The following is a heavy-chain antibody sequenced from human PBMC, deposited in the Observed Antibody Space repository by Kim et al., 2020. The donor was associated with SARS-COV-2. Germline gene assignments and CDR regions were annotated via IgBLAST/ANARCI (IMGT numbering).Heavy chain of an antibody. V-gene: IGHV1-69*13. Sequence: SVKVSCKASGGTFSSYAISWVRQAPGQGLEWMGGIIPIFGTANYAQKFQGRVTITADESTSTAYMELSSLRSEDTAVYYCARGVYDSTKTPHYYDSSGYSFDYWGQGTLVTVSS. J-gene: IGHJ4*02. D-gene: IGHD3-22*01. CDR1: GGTFSSYA. CDR2: IIPIFGTA. CDR3: ARGVYDSTKTPHYYDSSGYSFDY.